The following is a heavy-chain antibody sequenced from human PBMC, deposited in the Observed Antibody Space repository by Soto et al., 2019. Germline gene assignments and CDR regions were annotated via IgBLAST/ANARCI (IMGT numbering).Heavy chain of an antibody. D-gene: IGHD1-26*01. V-gene: IGHV3-30-3*01. J-gene: IGHJ4*02. CDR2: ISYDGSNK. Sequence: QVQLVESGGGVVQPGRSLRLSCAASGFTFSSYAMHWVRQAPGKGLEWVAVISYDGSNKYYADSVKDRFTISRDNSKNTLYLQMNILIAEDTAVYYCARGVSGSDFPYWGQGTLVTVSS. CDR1: GFTFSSYA. CDR3: ARGVSGSDFPY.